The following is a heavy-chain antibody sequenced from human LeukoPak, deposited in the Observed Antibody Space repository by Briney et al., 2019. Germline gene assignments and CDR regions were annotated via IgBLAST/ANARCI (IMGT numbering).Heavy chain of an antibody. CDR3: ARRNSSGHYEYFDY. J-gene: IGHJ4*02. CDR1: GGSISSNY. V-gene: IGHV4-59*08. D-gene: IGHD3-22*01. Sequence: SETLSLTCTVSGGSISSNYWSWIRQPPGKGLEWIGYIYYSGSTNYNPSLKSRVTISVDTSKNKFSLKVTSVTAADTAVYYCARRNSSGHYEYFDYWGQGTLVTVSS. CDR2: IYYSGST.